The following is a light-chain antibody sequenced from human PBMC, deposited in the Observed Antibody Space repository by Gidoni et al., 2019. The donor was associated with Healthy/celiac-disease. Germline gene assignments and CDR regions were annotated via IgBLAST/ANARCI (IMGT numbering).Light chain of an antibody. CDR2: RNN. V-gene: IGLV1-47*01. CDR3: AAWDDSLSGNWV. CDR1: SSNIGSNY. Sequence: QSVLTQPPSASGTPGQRVTISCSGRSSNIGSNYVYGYQQLPGTAPKLLIYRNNQRPSGVPDRFSGSKSGTSASLAISGLRSEDEADYYCAAWDDSLSGNWVFGGGTKLTVL. J-gene: IGLJ3*02.